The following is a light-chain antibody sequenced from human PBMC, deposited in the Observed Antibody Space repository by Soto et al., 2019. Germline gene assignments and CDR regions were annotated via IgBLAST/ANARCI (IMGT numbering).Light chain of an antibody. CDR2: DVS. Sequence: QSVLTQPASVSGSPGQSITISCTGTSSDVGGYNYVSWYQQHPGTPPKLMIYDVSNRPSGVSNRFSDSKSGDTPSLTIPGLQAEDEADYYCSSYTSSSWVFGGGTKLTVL. V-gene: IGLV2-14*01. CDR1: SSDVGGYNY. J-gene: IGLJ3*02. CDR3: SSYTSSSWV.